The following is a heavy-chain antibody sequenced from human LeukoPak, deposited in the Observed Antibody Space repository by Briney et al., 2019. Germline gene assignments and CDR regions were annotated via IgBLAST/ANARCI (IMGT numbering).Heavy chain of an antibody. Sequence: SETLSLTCTVSGGSVSSYYWSWIRQSPGKGLEWIGYIYSSGSSNYNPSLKSRVTISVDTSKNQFSLELSSVTAADTAVYFCARHDYYYYYMDVWGKGTTVTVSS. CDR3: ARHDYYYYYMDV. CDR1: GGSVSSYY. V-gene: IGHV4-59*08. J-gene: IGHJ6*03. CDR2: IYSSGSS.